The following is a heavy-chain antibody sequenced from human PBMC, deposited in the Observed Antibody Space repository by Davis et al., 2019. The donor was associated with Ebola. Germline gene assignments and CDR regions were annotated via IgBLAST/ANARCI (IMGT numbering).Heavy chain of an antibody. J-gene: IGHJ6*04. D-gene: IGHD5-18*01. CDR2: ISAYNGNT. Sequence: ASVKVSCKASGYTFRNSAISWVRQAPGQGLEWMGWISAYNGNTNYAQILQGRVTMTTDTSTGTAYMELRSLRSDDTAVYYCARNTAMVNHYYYGMDVWGKGTTVTVSS. CDR3: ARNTAMVNHYYYGMDV. V-gene: IGHV1-18*01. CDR1: GYTFRNSA.